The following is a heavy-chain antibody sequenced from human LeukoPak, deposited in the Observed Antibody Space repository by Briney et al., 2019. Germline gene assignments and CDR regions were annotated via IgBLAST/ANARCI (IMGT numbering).Heavy chain of an antibody. J-gene: IGHJ4*02. CDR2: IYSGSDT. V-gene: IGHV3-66*02. CDR1: GFTVSSNY. CDR3: ARGGIVVAFDY. Sequence: GGSLRLSCAASGFTVSSNYMSWVRQAPGKGLEWVSVIYSGSDTYYADSVKGRFTISRDNSKNTLYLQVNSLRPEDTAVYYCARGGIVVAFDYWGQGTLVTVSS. D-gene: IGHD2-15*01.